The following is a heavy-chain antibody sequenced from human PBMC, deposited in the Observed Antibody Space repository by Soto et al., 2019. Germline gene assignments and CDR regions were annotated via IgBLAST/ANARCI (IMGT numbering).Heavy chain of an antibody. CDR1: GGTFSSYA. CDR2: IIPIFGTA. Sequence: QVQLVQSGAEVKKPGSSVKVSCKASGGTFSSYAINWVRQAPGQGLEWMGGIIPIFGTANYAQKFQGRVTITADEPTRTANMELSRLRSEDTAVYYCASGQLADPYYYYGMDVWGQGTTVTVSS. J-gene: IGHJ6*02. V-gene: IGHV1-69*01. CDR3: ASGQLADPYYYYGMDV. D-gene: IGHD6-6*01.